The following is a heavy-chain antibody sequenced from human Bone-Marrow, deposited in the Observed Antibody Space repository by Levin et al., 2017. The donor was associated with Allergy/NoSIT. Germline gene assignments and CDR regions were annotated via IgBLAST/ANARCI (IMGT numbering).Heavy chain of an antibody. Sequence: GGSLRLSCAASGFPFGSYTLNWVRQAPGEGLEWVSSISSSGSYRHYADSVKGRFTISRDNTKNSAFLQMNSLRVEDTAVYFCARDRADIVPDDAFDIWGLGTMVSVSS. V-gene: IGHV3-21*06. CDR3: ARDRADIVPDDAFDI. D-gene: IGHD5-12*01. J-gene: IGHJ3*02. CDR2: ISSSGSYR. CDR1: GFPFGSYT.